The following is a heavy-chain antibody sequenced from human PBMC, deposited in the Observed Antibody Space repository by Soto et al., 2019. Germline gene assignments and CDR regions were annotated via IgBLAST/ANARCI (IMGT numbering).Heavy chain of an antibody. Sequence: PGGSLRLSCAASGFTFSSYGMHWVRQAPGKGLEWVAVISYDGSNKYYADSVKGRFTISRDNSKNTLYLQMNSLRAEDTAVYYCAKDQSDIVVVVAATRSSIGTLDYWGQGTLVTVSS. J-gene: IGHJ4*02. CDR2: ISYDGSNK. CDR3: AKDQSDIVVVVAATRSSIGTLDY. D-gene: IGHD2-15*01. V-gene: IGHV3-30*18. CDR1: GFTFSSYG.